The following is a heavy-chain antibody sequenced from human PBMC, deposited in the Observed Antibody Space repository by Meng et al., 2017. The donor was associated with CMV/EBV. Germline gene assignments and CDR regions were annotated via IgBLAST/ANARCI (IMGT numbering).Heavy chain of an antibody. CDR3: ARDVRYAAAGLRTFDY. CDR2: ISAYNGNT. J-gene: IGHJ4*02. Sequence: ASVKVSCKASGYTFTSYGNSWVRQAPGQGLEWMGWISAYNGNTNYAQKLQGRVTMTTDTSTSTAYMELSSLRSDDTAVYYRARDVRYAAAGLRTFDYWGQGTLVTVAA. V-gene: IGHV1-18*01. D-gene: IGHD6-13*01. CDR1: GYTFTSYG.